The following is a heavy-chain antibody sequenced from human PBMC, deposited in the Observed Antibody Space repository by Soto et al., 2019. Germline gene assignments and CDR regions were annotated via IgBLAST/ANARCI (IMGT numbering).Heavy chain of an antibody. Sequence: SLRLSCAASGFTFSSYSMNWVRQAPGKGLEWVSSISSSSSYIYYADSVKGRFTISRGNAKNSLYLQMNSLRAEDTAVYYCARGYHYYDSSGYDKWDAFDTWGQGTMVTVSS. V-gene: IGHV3-21*01. CDR2: ISSSSSYI. CDR1: GFTFSSYS. J-gene: IGHJ3*02. D-gene: IGHD3-22*01. CDR3: ARGYHYYDSSGYDKWDAFDT.